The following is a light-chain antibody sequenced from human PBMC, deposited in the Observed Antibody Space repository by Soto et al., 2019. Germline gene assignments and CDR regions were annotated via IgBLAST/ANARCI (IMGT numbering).Light chain of an antibody. CDR1: QNILYSSNNKNY. Sequence: DIVMTQSPDSLPVSLGERATINCKSSQNILYSSNNKNYLAWYQQKAGQPPKLLIYWASTRESGVPDRFSGSGSGTDFTLTISSLQAEDVAVYFCQQYYSTPWTFGQGTKVEIK. V-gene: IGKV4-1*01. CDR2: WAS. J-gene: IGKJ1*01. CDR3: QQYYSTPWT.